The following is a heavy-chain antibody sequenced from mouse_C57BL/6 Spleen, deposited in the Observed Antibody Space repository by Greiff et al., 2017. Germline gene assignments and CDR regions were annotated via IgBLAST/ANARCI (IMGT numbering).Heavy chain of an antibody. CDR2: IYPGDGDT. D-gene: IGHD1-1*01. CDR3: ARKFITTVLDY. CDR1: GYAFSSYW. V-gene: IGHV1-80*01. J-gene: IGHJ2*01. Sequence: VQLQQSGAELVKPGASVKISCKASGYAFSSYWMNWVKQRPGKGLEWIGQIYPGDGDTNYNGKFKGKATQTADKSSSTAYMQLSSLTSEDSAVYFCARKFITTVLDYWGQGTTLTVSS.